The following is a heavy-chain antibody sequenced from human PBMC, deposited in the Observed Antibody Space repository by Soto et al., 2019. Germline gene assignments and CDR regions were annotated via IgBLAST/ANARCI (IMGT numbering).Heavy chain of an antibody. Sequence: SEILSLTCTVSGGSISSSSYYWGWIRQPPGKGLEWIGSIYYSGSTYYNPSLKSRVTISVDTSKNQFSLKLSSVTAADTAVYYCARPSVGYYYMDVWGKGTTVTVSS. CDR3: ARPSVGYYYMDV. J-gene: IGHJ6*03. V-gene: IGHV4-39*01. CDR1: GGSISSSSYY. CDR2: IYYSGST. D-gene: IGHD1-26*01.